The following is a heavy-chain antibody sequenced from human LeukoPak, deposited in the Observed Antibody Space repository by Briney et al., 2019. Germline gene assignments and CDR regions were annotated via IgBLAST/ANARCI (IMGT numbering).Heavy chain of an antibody. Sequence: PGGSLRLSCAASGFTFSSYAMNWVRQAPGKGLEWVSAISGSGGTTYYADSVKGRFTISRDNSKNTLYLQMNSLRAEDTAVYYCANHWGSHDWFDPWGQGTLVTVSS. CDR3: ANHWGSHDWFDP. CDR2: ISGSGGTT. CDR1: GFTFSSYA. V-gene: IGHV3-23*01. J-gene: IGHJ5*02. D-gene: IGHD7-27*01.